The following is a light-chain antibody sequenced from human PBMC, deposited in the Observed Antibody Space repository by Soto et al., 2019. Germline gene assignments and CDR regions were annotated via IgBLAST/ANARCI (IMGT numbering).Light chain of an antibody. Sequence: QLVLTQSPSASASLGASVKLTCTLSSGHSSYAIAWHQQQPEKGPRYLMKLNSDGSHSKGDGIPDRFSGSSSGAERYLTISSLQSEDEADYYCQTRGTGMVFGGGTKVTVL. V-gene: IGLV4-69*01. CDR3: QTRGTGMV. J-gene: IGLJ2*01. CDR2: LNSDGSH. CDR1: SGHSSYA.